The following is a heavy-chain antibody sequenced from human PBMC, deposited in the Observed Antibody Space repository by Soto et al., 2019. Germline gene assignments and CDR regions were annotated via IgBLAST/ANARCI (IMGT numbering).Heavy chain of an antibody. CDR3: ARDNSRTFPAAPGDNNSDSSGWWFDP. CDR1: GISFINHY. D-gene: IGHD6-13*01. Sequence: QVQLLQSGAEVKKPGASVKVSCKASGISFINHYVHWVRQAPGQGPEWMGVINPAGSVTVYALKLQDRVTVTRDKSTSTVYMAVNSPTSEATAIYYCARDNSRTFPAAPGDNNSDSSGWWFDPWGQGTLVTVSS. J-gene: IGHJ5*02. CDR2: INPAGSVT. V-gene: IGHV1-46*03.